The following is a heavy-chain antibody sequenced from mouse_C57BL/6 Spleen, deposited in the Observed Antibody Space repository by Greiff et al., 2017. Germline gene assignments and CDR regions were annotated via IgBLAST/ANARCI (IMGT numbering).Heavy chain of an antibody. J-gene: IGHJ1*03. CDR3: TTRGLRWYFDV. V-gene: IGHV14-4*01. Sequence: EVQLQQSGAELVRPGASVTLSCTASGFNIKDDYMHWVKQRPEQGLEWIGWIDPENGDTEYASKFQGKATITADTSSNTAYLQLSSLTSEDTAVYYCTTRGLRWYFDVWGTGTTVTVSS. CDR2: IDPENGDT. D-gene: IGHD2-4*01. CDR1: GFNIKDDY.